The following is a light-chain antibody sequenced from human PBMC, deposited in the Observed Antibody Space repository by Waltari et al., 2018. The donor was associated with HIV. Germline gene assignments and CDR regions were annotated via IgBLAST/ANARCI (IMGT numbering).Light chain of an antibody. Sequence: SYVVTQPPSLSLAPGQAATPTCGGHNIGDKSVHWYQQRPGRAPVLIIYDDSYPPSGIPERFSGSNSGNTATLTISRVEAGDEADYYCQVWDSDSDSRVFGGGTKVTVL. CDR3: QVWDSDSDSRV. J-gene: IGLJ3*02. CDR1: NIGDKS. V-gene: IGLV3-21*02. CDR2: DDS.